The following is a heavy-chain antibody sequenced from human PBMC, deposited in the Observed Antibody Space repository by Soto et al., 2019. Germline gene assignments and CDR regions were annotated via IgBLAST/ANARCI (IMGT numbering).Heavy chain of an antibody. V-gene: IGHV3-21*01. CDR1: GFTFSSYS. CDR2: ISSSSSYI. J-gene: IGHJ5*02. D-gene: IGHD2-2*02. CDR3: ARDLPDCSSTSLYTYNWSDP. Sequence: PGGSLRLSCAASGFTFSSYSMNWVRQAPGKGLEWVSSISSSSSYIYYADSVKGRFTISRDNAKNSLYLQMNSLRAEDTAVYYCARDLPDCSSTSLYTYNWSDPSGPATLGTVSS.